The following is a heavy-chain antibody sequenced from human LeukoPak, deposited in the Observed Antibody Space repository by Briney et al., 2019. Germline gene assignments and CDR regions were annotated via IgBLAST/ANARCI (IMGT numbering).Heavy chain of an antibody. J-gene: IGHJ6*04. CDR3: ARGRGMDV. CDR2: IYYSGST. CDR1: GGSISSSSYY. V-gene: IGHV4-39*07. D-gene: IGHD3-10*01. Sequence: NPSETLSLTCTVSGGSISSSSYYWGWIRQPPGKGLEWIGSIYYSGSTYYNPSLKSRVTISVDTSKNQFSLKLSSVTAADTAVYYCARGRGMDVWGKGTTVTISS.